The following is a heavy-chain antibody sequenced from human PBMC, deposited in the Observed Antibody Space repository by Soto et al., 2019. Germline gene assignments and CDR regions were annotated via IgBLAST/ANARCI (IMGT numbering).Heavy chain of an antibody. CDR2: INPNSGGT. J-gene: IGHJ5*02. CDR1: GYTFTGYY. Sequence: ASLKVSCKASGYTFTGYYMHWVRQAPGQGLEWMGWINPNSGGTNYAQKFQGWVTMTRDTSISTAYMELSRLRSDDTAVYYCAREVGYCTNGVCSRWFDPWGQGTLVTVSS. D-gene: IGHD2-8*01. CDR3: AREVGYCTNGVCSRWFDP. V-gene: IGHV1-2*04.